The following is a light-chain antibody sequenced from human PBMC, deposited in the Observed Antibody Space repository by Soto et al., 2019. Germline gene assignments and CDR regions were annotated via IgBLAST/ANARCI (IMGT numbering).Light chain of an antibody. CDR3: SSYTSSSTYV. V-gene: IGLV2-14*01. CDR1: SSDVGGYNY. J-gene: IGLJ1*01. CDR2: DVS. Sequence: QSVLTQPASVSGSPGQSIAISFTGTSSDVGGYNYVSWYQQHPGKAPKLMIYDVSNQPSGVSNRFSGSKSGNTASLTISGLQAEDEADYYCSSYTSSSTYVFGTGTKVTVL.